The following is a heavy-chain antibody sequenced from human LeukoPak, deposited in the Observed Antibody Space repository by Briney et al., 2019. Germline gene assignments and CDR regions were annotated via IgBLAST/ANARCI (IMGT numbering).Heavy chain of an antibody. D-gene: IGHD6-19*01. V-gene: IGHV3-7*01. CDR1: GFTFSSYW. CDR2: IKQDGSEK. J-gene: IGHJ6*03. CDR3: AREGSDWNYYYYMDV. Sequence: GGPLRLSCAASGFTFSSYWMSWVRQAPGKGLEWVANIKQDGSEKYYVDSVKGRFTISRDNAKNSLYLQMNSLRAEDTAVYYCAREGSDWNYYYYMDVWGKGTTVTISS.